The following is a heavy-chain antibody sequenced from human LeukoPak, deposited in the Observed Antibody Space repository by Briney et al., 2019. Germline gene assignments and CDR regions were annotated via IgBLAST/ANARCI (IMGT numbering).Heavy chain of an antibody. CDR3: ARDCGNDFWCGYLN. J-gene: IGHJ4*02. CDR1: GFTFSSYW. D-gene: IGHD3-3*01. CDR2: IKQDGSEK. V-gene: IGHV3-7*01. Sequence: PGGSLKLSCEASGFTFSSYWMSWVRQAPGKGLEWVANIKQDGSEKYYVDYVKGRFTISRDNAKNSFYLHMNSLRAEDTAVYYCARDCGNDFWCGYLNWGQGTLVTVSS.